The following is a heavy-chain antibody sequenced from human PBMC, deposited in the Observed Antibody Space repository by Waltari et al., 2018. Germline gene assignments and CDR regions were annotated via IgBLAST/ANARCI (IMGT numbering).Heavy chain of an antibody. D-gene: IGHD6-13*01. J-gene: IGHJ4*02. CDR3: ARGNSLQQLGFDY. CDR1: GGTFSSYA. CDR2: IIPSCGTA. Sequence: QVQLVQSGAEVKKPGSSVKVSCKASGGTFSSYAISWVRQAPGQGLEWMGGIIPSCGTANYAQKFQGRVTITADEATSTAYMELSSVTAADTAVYYCARGNSLQQLGFDYWGQGTLVTVSS. V-gene: IGHV1-69*12.